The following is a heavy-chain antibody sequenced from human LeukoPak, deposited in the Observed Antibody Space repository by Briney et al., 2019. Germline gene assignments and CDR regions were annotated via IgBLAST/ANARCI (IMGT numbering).Heavy chain of an antibody. CDR1: GDSVSSNSAA. J-gene: IGHJ5*02. V-gene: IGHV6-1*01. D-gene: IGHD5-18*01. CDR3: AREQLWLQEPFDP. Sequence: SQTLSLTCAISGDSVSSNSAAWNWIRQSPSGGLEWLGRPYYRSKWYNDYAVSVKSRITINPDTSKNQFSLQLNSVTPEDTAVYYCAREQLWLQEPFDPWGQGTLVTVSS. CDR2: PYYRSKWYN.